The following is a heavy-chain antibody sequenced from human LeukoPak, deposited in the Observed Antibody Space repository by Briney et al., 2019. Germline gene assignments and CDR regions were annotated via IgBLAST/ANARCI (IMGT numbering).Heavy chain of an antibody. Sequence: ASVKASCKASGYTLTSNYMHWVRQAPGQGLEWMGIINPSGGSTRYAQKFQGRVTMTRDTSTSTVYMDLSSLRSEDTAVYYCARDGGHSYEFDSWGQGTLVPVSS. CDR1: GYTLTSNY. J-gene: IGHJ4*02. CDR3: ARDGGHSYEFDS. CDR2: INPSGGST. D-gene: IGHD5-18*01. V-gene: IGHV1-46*01.